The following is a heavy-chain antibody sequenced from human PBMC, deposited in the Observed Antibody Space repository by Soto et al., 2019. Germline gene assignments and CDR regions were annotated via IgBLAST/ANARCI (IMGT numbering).Heavy chain of an antibody. CDR2: ISTDNGNT. J-gene: IGHJ6*02. D-gene: IGHD1-26*01. Sequence: ASVKVSCKASGYTFFNHGIAWVRLAPGQGLEWMGWISTDNGNTRYARKFQGRVTMTTDTSTTTAYMQLGSLRSDDTAVYYCARGSVLGVSEDSGMDVWGQGTTVTVSS. CDR3: ARGSVLGVSEDSGMDV. V-gene: IGHV1-18*01. CDR1: GYTFFNHG.